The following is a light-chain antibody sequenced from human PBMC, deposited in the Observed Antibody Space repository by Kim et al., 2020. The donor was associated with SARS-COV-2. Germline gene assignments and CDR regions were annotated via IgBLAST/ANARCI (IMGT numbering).Light chain of an antibody. J-gene: IGKJ3*01. CDR3: QKYNSAPRT. V-gene: IGKV1-27*01. CDR1: QGIRNY. Sequence: DIQMTQSPSVLSASVGDRVTITCRASQGIRNYLAWFQQKPGKVPTLLIYATSTLQSGVPSRFSGSGFGTDFTLAISSLQPEDVATYYCQKYNSAPRTFGPGTKVEIK. CDR2: ATS.